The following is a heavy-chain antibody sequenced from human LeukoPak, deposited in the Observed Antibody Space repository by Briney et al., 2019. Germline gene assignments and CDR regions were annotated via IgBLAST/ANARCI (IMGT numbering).Heavy chain of an antibody. D-gene: IGHD2-2*01. CDR2: IYHSGST. Sequence: SETLSLTCAVSGGSISSGGYSWSWIRQPPGKGLEWIGYIYHSGSTYYNPSLKSRVTISVDRSKNQFSLKLSSVTATDTAVYYCARVSLVPAAHFDYWGQGTLVTVSS. J-gene: IGHJ4*02. V-gene: IGHV4-30-2*01. CDR3: ARVSLVPAAHFDY. CDR1: GGSISSGGYS.